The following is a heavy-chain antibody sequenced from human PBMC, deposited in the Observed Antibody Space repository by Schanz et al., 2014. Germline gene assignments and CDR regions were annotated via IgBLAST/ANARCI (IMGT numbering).Heavy chain of an antibody. Sequence: QEQLVESGGGAVQPGRSLRLSCAASGFTFSSYAVDWIRQAPGKGLEWVAIIWYDGSNKYYADSVKGRFTISRDNSKNTLFLQMSSLRAEDTAVYYCARDGDFDYWGQGTLXTVSS. J-gene: IGHJ4*02. V-gene: IGHV3-33*08. CDR3: ARDGDFDY. CDR1: GFTFSSYA. CDR2: IWYDGSNK.